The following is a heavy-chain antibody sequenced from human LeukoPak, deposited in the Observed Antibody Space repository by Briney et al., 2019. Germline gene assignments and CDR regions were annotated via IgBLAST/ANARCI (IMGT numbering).Heavy chain of an antibody. D-gene: IGHD3-10*01. J-gene: IGHJ4*02. CDR2: ISGSGGST. Sequence: PGGSLRLSCAASGFTFSSYAMSWVRQAPGKGLEWVSAISGSGGSTYYADSVKGRFTISRDNSKNTLYLQMNSRRAEDTAVYYCAKVAHYYGSGSYYEYYFDYWGQGTLVTVSS. CDR3: AKVAHYYGSGSYYEYYFDY. V-gene: IGHV3-23*01. CDR1: GFTFSSYA.